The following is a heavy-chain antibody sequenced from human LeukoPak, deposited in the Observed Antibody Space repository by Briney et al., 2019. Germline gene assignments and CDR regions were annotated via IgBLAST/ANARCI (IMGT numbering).Heavy chain of an antibody. V-gene: IGHV1-2*02. CDR3: ATPYYDSSGYYDY. J-gene: IGHJ4*02. Sequence: ASVKVSCKASGYTFTGYCMHWVRQAPGQGLEWMGWINPNSGGTNYAQKFQGRVTMTRDTSISTAYMELSRLRSDDTAVYYCATPYYDSSGYYDYWGQGTLVTVSS. CDR2: INPNSGGT. D-gene: IGHD3-22*01. CDR1: GYTFTGYC.